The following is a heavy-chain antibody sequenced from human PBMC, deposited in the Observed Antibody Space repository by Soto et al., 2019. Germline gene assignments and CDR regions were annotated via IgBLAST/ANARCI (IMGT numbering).Heavy chain of an antibody. V-gene: IGHV3-30-3*01. CDR3: VRGIDY. J-gene: IGHJ4*02. CDR2: ISYDGSNK. Sequence: QVQLVESGGGVVQPGRSLRLSCAASGFTFSSYAMHWVRQAPGKGLEWVAVISYDGSNKYYADSVKGRFTISRDNSKNTLYLQMNSLRAEDTALYYCVRGIDYWGQGTLVTVSS. D-gene: IGHD2-15*01. CDR1: GFTFSSYA.